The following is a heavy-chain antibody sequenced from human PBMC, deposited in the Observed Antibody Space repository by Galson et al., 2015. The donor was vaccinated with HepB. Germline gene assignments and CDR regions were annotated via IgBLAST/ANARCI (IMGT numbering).Heavy chain of an antibody. CDR2: ISAYNGYT. V-gene: IGHV1-18*01. D-gene: IGHD7-27*01. CDR3: AREELGGNFDY. CDR1: GYTFINYG. Sequence: SVKVSCKASGYTFINYGISWVRQAPGQGLEWMGWISAYNGYTNYEQRFQGRVTMTTDTSTSTAYMALRSLRSDDTAVYYCAREELGGNFDYWGQGTLVTVSS. J-gene: IGHJ4*02.